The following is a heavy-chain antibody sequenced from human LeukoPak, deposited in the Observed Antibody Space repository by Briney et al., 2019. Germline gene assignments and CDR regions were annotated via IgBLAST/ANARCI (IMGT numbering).Heavy chain of an antibody. V-gene: IGHV6-1*01. Sequence: SQTLSLTCAISGDSFSSNSAAWNWIRRSPSRGLEWLGRTYYRSKWYNDYAVSVKSRITINPDTSKNQFSLQLNSVTPEDTAVYYCARDSLIGGAETFAYWGQGTLVTVSS. CDR1: GDSFSSNSAA. D-gene: IGHD1-26*01. CDR2: TYYRSKWYN. CDR3: ARDSLIGGAETFAY. J-gene: IGHJ4*02.